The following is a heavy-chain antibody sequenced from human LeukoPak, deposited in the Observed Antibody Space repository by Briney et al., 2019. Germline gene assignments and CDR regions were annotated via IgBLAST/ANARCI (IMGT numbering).Heavy chain of an antibody. V-gene: IGHV1-18*01. Sequence: GASVKVSCKASGYTFTSYGISWVRQAPGQGLEWMGWISAYNGNTNYAQKLQGRVTMTTDTSTSTAYMELRSLRSDDTAVYYCATGYCSSTSCYNFDYWGQGTLVTVSS. D-gene: IGHD2-2*02. CDR3: ATGYCSSTSCYNFDY. CDR1: GYTFTSYG. CDR2: ISAYNGNT. J-gene: IGHJ4*02.